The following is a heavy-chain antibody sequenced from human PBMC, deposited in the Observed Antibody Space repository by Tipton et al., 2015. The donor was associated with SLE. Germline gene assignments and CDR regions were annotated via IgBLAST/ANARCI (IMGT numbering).Heavy chain of an antibody. CDR2: IDPGGGSA. J-gene: IGHJ4*02. CDR1: GYTFTSDF. Sequence: VQLVQSGAEVKKPGASVQVSCRASGYTFTSDFMHWVRQAPGEGLEWMGIIDPGGGSARYAQKFQGRVTMTRDTSTSTVYMELTSLRSEDTAVYYCARLRDAFDYWGQGTLVTVSS. V-gene: IGHV1-46*01. CDR3: ARLRDAFDY.